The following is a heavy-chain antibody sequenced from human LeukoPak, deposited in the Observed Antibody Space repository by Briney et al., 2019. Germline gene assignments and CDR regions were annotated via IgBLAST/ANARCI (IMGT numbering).Heavy chain of an antibody. CDR1: GFTFSSYE. V-gene: IGHV3-20*04. CDR3: ARVSPNTVTTLQYFDY. D-gene: IGHD4-17*01. Sequence: GGSLRLSCAASGFTFSSYEMNWVRQAPGKGLEWVSGINWNGGSTGYADSVKGRFTISRDNAKNSLYLQMNSLRAEDTAVYYCARVSPNTVTTLQYFDYWGQGTLVTVSS. J-gene: IGHJ4*02. CDR2: INWNGGST.